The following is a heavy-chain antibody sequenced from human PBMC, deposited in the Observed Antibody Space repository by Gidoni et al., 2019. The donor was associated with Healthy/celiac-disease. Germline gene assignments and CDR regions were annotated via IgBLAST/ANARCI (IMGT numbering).Heavy chain of an antibody. CDR1: GFTFSSYS. J-gene: IGHJ4*02. CDR3: ARDAPYYDSSGSYFDY. D-gene: IGHD3-22*01. CDR2: ISSSSSYI. Sequence: EVQLVESGGGLVKPGGSLRLSCAASGFTFSSYSMNWVRQAPGKGLEWVSSISSSSSYIYYADAVKGRFTISRDNAKNSLYLQMNSLRAEDTAVYYCARDAPYYDSSGSYFDYWGQGTLVTVSS. V-gene: IGHV3-21*01.